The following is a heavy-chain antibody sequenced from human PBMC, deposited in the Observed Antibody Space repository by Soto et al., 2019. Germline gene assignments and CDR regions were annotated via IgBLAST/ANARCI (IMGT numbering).Heavy chain of an antibody. CDR2: MSYDGSNE. CDR1: GFTFIHYA. D-gene: IGHD1-26*01. CDR3: AKDGSHNFDY. J-gene: IGHJ4*02. Sequence: GRSLRLSCAASGFTFIHYAMHWVRQAPGKGLEWEALMSYDGSNEYYADSVKGRFTISRDNSKNTLYLQMNSLRAEDTAVYYCAKDGSHNFDYWGQGTLVTVSS. V-gene: IGHV3-30*18.